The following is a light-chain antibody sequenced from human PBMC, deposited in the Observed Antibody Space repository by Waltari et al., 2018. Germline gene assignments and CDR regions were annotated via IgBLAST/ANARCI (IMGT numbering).Light chain of an antibody. CDR1: PGVRAS. Sequence: DIQLTQSPSSLSASAGDRVPITCRASPGVRASVAWYQHKPGKPPTLLTYGASTLHSGVPSRFSGSGSETDFTLTISSLQPEDVATYYCQKYNIAPRTFGPGTKVEIK. J-gene: IGKJ1*01. V-gene: IGKV1-27*01. CDR2: GAS. CDR3: QKYNIAPRT.